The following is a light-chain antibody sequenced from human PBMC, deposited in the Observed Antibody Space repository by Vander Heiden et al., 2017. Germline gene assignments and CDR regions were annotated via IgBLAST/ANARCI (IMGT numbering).Light chain of an antibody. CDR2: FGS. V-gene: IGKV2-28*01. CDR1: QSPLHSNGYNY. J-gene: IGKJ4*01. Sequence: VMAQSPLSLPVTPRHPPSIYFWSSQSPLHSNGYNYLDWYQQKPGQAPQLLIYFGSSRASGVPYRFSGSGSGTDFTLNISSVQAEDVGVYYCKQGLQTPLTFGRGTKVEIK. CDR3: KQGLQTPLT.